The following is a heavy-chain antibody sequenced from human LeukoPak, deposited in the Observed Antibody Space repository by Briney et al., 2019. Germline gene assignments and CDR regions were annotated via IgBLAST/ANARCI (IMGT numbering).Heavy chain of an antibody. CDR3: AREYALTGYYYAFDV. J-gene: IGHJ3*01. Sequence: GGSLRLSCAASGFTFSSYSMDWVRQAPGKGLEWVSSISSSSSYIYYADSVKGRFTISRDNAKDSLYLQMNSLRADDTAVYYCAREYALTGYYYAFDVWGQGTMVTVSS. V-gene: IGHV3-21*01. CDR2: ISSSSSYI. CDR1: GFTFSSYS. D-gene: IGHD3-9*01.